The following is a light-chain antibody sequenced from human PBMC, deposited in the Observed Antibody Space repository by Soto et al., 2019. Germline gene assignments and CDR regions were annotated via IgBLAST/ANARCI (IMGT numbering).Light chain of an antibody. Sequence: QSALTQPASVSGTPGKSITISCTGTNSDVGKYDFVSWYQHYPDKAPKFIIYEVNKRPSGVSHRFSGSKSGSTASLTISGLQAEDEAHYYCCSYTSSETVVFGGGTKLTVL. CDR3: CSYTSSETVV. CDR2: EVN. J-gene: IGLJ3*02. V-gene: IGLV2-23*02. CDR1: NSDVGKYDF.